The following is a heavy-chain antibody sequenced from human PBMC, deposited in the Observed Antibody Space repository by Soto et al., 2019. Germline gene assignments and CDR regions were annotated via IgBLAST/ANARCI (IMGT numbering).Heavy chain of an antibody. Sequence: QITLKESGPTLVRPPQTLTLTCTFSGFSLTSGVGVGWIRQPPGKALEWLALIYWDDDKRYSPSLKNRLTNNTATSQKQVVLTMHNVGPVDTATYFCAHRDPEIVTVGTHGGFDYWGQGTRVTVSS. D-gene: IGHD5-12*01. CDR3: AHRDPEIVTVGTHGGFDY. J-gene: IGHJ4*02. CDR1: GFSLTSGVG. CDR2: IYWDDDK. V-gene: IGHV2-5*02.